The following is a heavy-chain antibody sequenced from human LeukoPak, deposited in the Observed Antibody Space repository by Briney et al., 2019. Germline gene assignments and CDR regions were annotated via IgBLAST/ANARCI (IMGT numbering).Heavy chain of an antibody. V-gene: IGHV3-21*01. CDR2: ISSSSSYI. Sequence: GGSLRLSCAASGFTFSSYSMNWVRQAPGKGLEWVSSISSSSSYIYYADSVKGRFTISRDNAKSSLYLQMNSLRAEDTAVYYCAREEYYYGSGSYYVDYWGQGTLVTVSS. D-gene: IGHD3-10*01. CDR3: AREEYYYGSGSYYVDY. CDR1: GFTFSSYS. J-gene: IGHJ4*02.